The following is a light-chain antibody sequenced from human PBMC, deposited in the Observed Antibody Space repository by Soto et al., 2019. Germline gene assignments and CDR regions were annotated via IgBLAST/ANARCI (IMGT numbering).Light chain of an antibody. J-gene: IGLJ1*01. CDR2: EVS. CDR1: SSDIGGYNF. Sequence: QSALTQAACVSGSPGQSITISCTGTSSDIGGYNFVSWYHQHPGKAPKLMIYEVSNRPSGVSDRFSGSKSGNTASLTISGLQAEDEADYYCSSFRSGTTLFGTGTKSPS. CDR3: SSFRSGTTL. V-gene: IGLV2-14*01.